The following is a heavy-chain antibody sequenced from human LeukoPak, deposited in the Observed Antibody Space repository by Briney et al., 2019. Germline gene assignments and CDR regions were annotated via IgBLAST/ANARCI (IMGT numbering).Heavy chain of an antibody. D-gene: IGHD3-10*01. Sequence: ASVKVSCKASGYTFTSYYMHWVRQAPGQGLEWMGIINPSGGSTSYAQKFQGRVTITADTSTDTAYMELSSLRSEDTAVYYCATLPGFVRGNYWGQGTLVTVSS. CDR2: INPSGGST. CDR3: ATLPGFVRGNY. J-gene: IGHJ4*01. CDR1: GYTFTSYY. V-gene: IGHV1-46*01.